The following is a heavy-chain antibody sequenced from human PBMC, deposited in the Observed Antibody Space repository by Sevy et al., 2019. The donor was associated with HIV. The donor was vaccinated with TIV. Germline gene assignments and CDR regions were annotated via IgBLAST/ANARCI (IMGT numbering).Heavy chain of an antibody. CDR3: ARCLGGLRPWEYNWFDP. D-gene: IGHD1-26*01. J-gene: IGHJ5*02. V-gene: IGHV1-18*01. CDR1: GYAFSSYG. Sequence: ASVKVSCKASGYAFSSYGISWVRQAPGQELEWMGWIGAYNGNIKYVQSLQDRVTMTIDTSTSTAYMELRSLRSDDTAVYYCARCLGGLRPWEYNWFDPWGQGTLVTVSS. CDR2: IGAYNGNI.